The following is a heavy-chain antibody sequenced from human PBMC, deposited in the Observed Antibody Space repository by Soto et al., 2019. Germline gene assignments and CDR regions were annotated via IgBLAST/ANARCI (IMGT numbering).Heavy chain of an antibody. CDR2: ISGSGGST. CDR1: GFTFSSYA. Sequence: PGGSLRLSCAASGFTFSSYAMSWVRQAPGKGLEWVSAISGSGGSTYYADSVKGRFTISRDNSKNTLYLQMNSLRAEDTAVYYCAKPNSRYSSGWSAAFDIWGQGTMVTVSS. CDR3: AKPNSRYSSGWSAAFDI. D-gene: IGHD6-19*01. V-gene: IGHV3-23*01. J-gene: IGHJ3*02.